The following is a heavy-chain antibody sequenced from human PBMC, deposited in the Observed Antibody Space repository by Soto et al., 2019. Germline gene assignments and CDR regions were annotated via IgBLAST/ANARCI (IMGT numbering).Heavy chain of an antibody. J-gene: IGHJ4*02. CDR2: ISSSSSTI. Sequence: EVQLVESGGGLVQPGGSLRLSCAASGFTFSSYSMNWVRQAPGKGLEWVSYISSSSSTIYYADSVKGRFTISRDNAKNSLYLHMNSLRDEDTAVYYCARDHGDSRYYFDYWGQGTLVTVSS. V-gene: IGHV3-48*02. CDR3: ARDHGDSRYYFDY. D-gene: IGHD6-13*01. CDR1: GFTFSSYS.